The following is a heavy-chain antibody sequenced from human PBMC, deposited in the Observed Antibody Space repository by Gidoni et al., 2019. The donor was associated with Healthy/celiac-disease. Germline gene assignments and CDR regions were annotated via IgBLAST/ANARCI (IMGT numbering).Heavy chain of an antibody. CDR2: ISAYNGNT. D-gene: IGHD3-3*01. CDR1: GYTFTSYG. J-gene: IGHJ6*03. V-gene: IGHV1-18*04. Sequence: QVQLVQSGAEVKKPGASVKVSCKASGYTFTSYGISWVRQAPGQGLEWMGWISAYNGNTNDAQKLQGRVTMTTDTSTSTAYMELRSLRSDDTAVYYCARDQQVDFWSGYFPIADYYYYYYMDVWGKGTTVTVSS. CDR3: ARDQQVDFWSGYFPIADYYYYYYMDV.